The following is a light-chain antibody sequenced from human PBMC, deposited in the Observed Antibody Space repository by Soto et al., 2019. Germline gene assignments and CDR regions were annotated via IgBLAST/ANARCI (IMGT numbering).Light chain of an antibody. CDR1: QSRLHITGETF. J-gene: IGKJ5*01. Sequence: TQNPLSLSFPPGERASMCCHPRQSRLHITGETFLFWYLQKPGQSPQLLIYEVSTRVSGVPDRFSGSGSGTDFTLDISRVETDDVGIYYCMQSTQLPPTFGQGTQLEIK. CDR2: EVS. V-gene: IGKV2D-29*02. CDR3: MQSTQLPPT.